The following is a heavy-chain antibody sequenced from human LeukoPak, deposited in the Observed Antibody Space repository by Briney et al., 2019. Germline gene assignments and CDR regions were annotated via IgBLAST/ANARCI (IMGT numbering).Heavy chain of an antibody. J-gene: IGHJ4*02. Sequence: PSQTLSLTCTVSGGSISSGDYYWSWIRQPPGKGLEWIGYIYYSGSTYYNPSLKSRVTISVDTSKNQFSLKLSSVTAADTAVYYCASLRRDGYNCNYWGQGTLVTVSP. D-gene: IGHD5-24*01. CDR1: GGSISSGDYY. CDR3: ASLRRDGYNCNY. CDR2: IYYSGST. V-gene: IGHV4-30-4*08.